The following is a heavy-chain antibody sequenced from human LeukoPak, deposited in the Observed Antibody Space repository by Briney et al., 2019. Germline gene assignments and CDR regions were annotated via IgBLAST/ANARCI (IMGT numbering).Heavy chain of an antibody. J-gene: IGHJ4*02. Sequence: GGSLRLSCAVSGITLSNYGMSWVRQAPGKGLEWVAGISGSGGGTKYADSVKGRFTISRDNSKNTLYLQMNSLRAEDTAMYFCAKRGVVIRVILVGFHKEAYYFDYWGQGTLVTVSS. V-gene: IGHV3-23*01. CDR1: GITLSNYG. CDR2: ISGSGGGT. D-gene: IGHD3-22*01. CDR3: AKRGVVIRVILVGFHKEAYYFDY.